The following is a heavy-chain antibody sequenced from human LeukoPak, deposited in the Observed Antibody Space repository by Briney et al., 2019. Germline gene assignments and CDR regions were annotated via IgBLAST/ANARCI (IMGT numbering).Heavy chain of an antibody. Sequence: ASVKVSCKASGYTFTGYYMHWVRQAPGQGLEWMGWINPNSGGTNYAQKFQGRVTMTRDTSISTAYMELSRLRSDDTAVYYCARALDSSGWYYHYWGQGTLVTVSS. V-gene: IGHV1-2*02. D-gene: IGHD6-19*01. CDR3: ARALDSSGWYYHY. CDR1: GYTFTGYY. J-gene: IGHJ4*02. CDR2: INPNSGGT.